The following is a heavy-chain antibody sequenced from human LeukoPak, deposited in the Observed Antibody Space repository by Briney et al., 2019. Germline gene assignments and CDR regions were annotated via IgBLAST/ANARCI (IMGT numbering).Heavy chain of an antibody. CDR3: ARDLYSSSWYGAFDI. D-gene: IGHD6-13*01. CDR2: INAYNGNT. V-gene: IGHV1-18*01. Sequence: GASVKVSCKASGYTFTSYGISWVRQAPGQGLEWMGSINAYNGNTNYAQKLQGRVTMTTDTSTSTAYMELRSLRSDDTAVYYCARDLYSSSWYGAFDIWGQGTMVTVSS. CDR1: GYTFTSYG. J-gene: IGHJ3*02.